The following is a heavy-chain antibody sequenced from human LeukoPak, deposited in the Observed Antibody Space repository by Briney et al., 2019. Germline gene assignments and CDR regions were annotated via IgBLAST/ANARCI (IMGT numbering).Heavy chain of an antibody. CDR1: GYTFTAYF. Sequence: ASVKVSCKASGYTFTAYFMHWVRQAPGQGLEWMGRINPNSGGTKYAQKFQGRVTMTRDTSISTAYMELSSLRSDDTAVYYRARGIYYDSSAYYALDIWGQGSMVTVS. V-gene: IGHV1-2*06. J-gene: IGHJ3*02. CDR3: ARGIYYDSSAYYALDI. CDR2: INPNSGGT. D-gene: IGHD3-22*01.